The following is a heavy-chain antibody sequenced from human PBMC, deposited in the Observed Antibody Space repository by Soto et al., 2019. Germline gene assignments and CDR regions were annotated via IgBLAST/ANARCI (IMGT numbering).Heavy chain of an antibody. Sequence: QVQLVQSGAEVKKPGSSVKVSCKASGGTFRSYSISWVRQAPGQGREWMGGIIPIFDITNYAQKFQGRDTITADESTSTAYMELSSLGYDDTAVYYCARPDEGGYSSNHHYYYALDVWGQGTTVTV. V-gene: IGHV1-69*01. D-gene: IGHD3-22*01. CDR2: IIPIFDIT. J-gene: IGHJ6*02. CDR1: GGTFRSYS. CDR3: ARPDEGGYSSNHHYYYALDV.